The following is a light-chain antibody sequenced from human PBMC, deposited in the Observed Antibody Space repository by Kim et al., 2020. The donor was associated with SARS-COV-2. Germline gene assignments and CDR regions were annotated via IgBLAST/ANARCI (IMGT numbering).Light chain of an antibody. J-gene: IGKJ5*01. CDR3: QQDYNKPPVT. V-gene: IGKV1-5*03. Sequence: DIQMTQSPSTLSASVGDRVTITCRASQGFSSWLAWYQEKPGKVPKLLIYKTSMLESVVSSRFSGSGSGTDFTLTISRLQPDDFAPYCQQDYNKPPVTFGEGTRLDIK. CDR1: QGFSSW. CDR2: KTS.